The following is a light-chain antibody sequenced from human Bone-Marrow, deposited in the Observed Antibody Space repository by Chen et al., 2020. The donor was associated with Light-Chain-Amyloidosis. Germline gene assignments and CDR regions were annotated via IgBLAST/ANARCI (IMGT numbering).Light chain of an antibody. Sequence: DIAMSQSPDSLAVSLGERATINCKSSQSLLSKHKNYLVWYQQKPGQPPKLLISWASTRGSGVPDRFSGSGSGTDFTLTISSLQAEDVAVYYCQQCYGSPLTFGGGTKVEIK. V-gene: IGKV4-1*01. J-gene: IGKJ4*01. CDR3: QQCYGSPLT. CDR1: QSLLSKHKNY. CDR2: WAS.